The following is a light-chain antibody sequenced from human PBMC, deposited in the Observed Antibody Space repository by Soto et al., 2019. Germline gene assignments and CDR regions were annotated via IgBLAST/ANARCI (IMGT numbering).Light chain of an antibody. V-gene: IGLV2-23*02. Sequence: QSALTQPASVSGSPGQSITISCTGTSSDVGSYNLVSWYQQHPGKAPKVMIYEVNKRPSGVSNRFSGAKSGNTASLTISGLQAEDEAYYHCCSYAGSSSLVFGGGTQLTVL. J-gene: IGLJ3*02. CDR3: CSYAGSSSLV. CDR2: EVN. CDR1: SSDVGSYNL.